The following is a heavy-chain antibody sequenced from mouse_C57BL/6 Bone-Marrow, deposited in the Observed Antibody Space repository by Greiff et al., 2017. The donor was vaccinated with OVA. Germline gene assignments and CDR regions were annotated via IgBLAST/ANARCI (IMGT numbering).Heavy chain of an antibody. J-gene: IGHJ1*03. CDR3: ARENGYGSSYWYFDV. D-gene: IGHD1-1*01. Sequence: VQLQQSGAELVKPGASVKLSCKASGYTFTSYWMHWVKQRPGRGLEWIGRIDPNSGGTKYNEKFKSKATLTVDKPSRTAYMQLSSLTSEDSAVYYCARENGYGSSYWYFDVWGTGTTVTVSS. V-gene: IGHV1-72*01. CDR2: IDPNSGGT. CDR1: GYTFTSYW.